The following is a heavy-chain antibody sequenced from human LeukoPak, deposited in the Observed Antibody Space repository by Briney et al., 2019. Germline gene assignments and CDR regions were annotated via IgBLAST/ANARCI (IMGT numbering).Heavy chain of an antibody. Sequence: GGSLRLSCTASEFTFSSYWMSWVRQARGKGLEWVANIKQDGSEKDYVDSVKGRFTISRDDAKNSLYLQMNNLRAEDTAVYYCARYCGGDCYGMDVWGQGTTVTVSS. V-gene: IGHV3-7*01. J-gene: IGHJ6*02. D-gene: IGHD2-21*01. CDR1: EFTFSSYW. CDR2: IKQDGSEK. CDR3: ARYCGGDCYGMDV.